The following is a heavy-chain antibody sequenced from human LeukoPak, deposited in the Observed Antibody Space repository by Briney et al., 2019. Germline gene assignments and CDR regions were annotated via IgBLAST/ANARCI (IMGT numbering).Heavy chain of an antibody. CDR3: ARDPYRFAFDI. CDR2: INVDGTAE. V-gene: IGHV3-7*03. J-gene: IGHJ3*02. CDR1: GFSFSTIY. Sequence: GGSLRLSCAASGFSFSTIYMSWVRQSPGQGLEWVANINVDGTAEYYVDSVKGRFTISRDNAKNSLYLQMNSLRAEDTAVYYCARDPYRFAFDIWGQGTVVLVSS. D-gene: IGHD1-26*01.